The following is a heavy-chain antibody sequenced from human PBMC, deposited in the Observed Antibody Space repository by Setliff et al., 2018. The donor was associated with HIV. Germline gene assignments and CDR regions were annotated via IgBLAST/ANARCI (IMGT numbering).Heavy chain of an antibody. CDR3: SRSQGIGNYYMDV. CDR1: GFTFSPYC. V-gene: IGHV3-21*01. J-gene: IGHJ6*03. Sequence: GESLKISCAASGFTFSPYCMNWVRQAPGKGLEWISSISYRSSYIYYSDSVKGRFTISRNDAENSLFLQLNSLRDEDTAVYYCSRSQGIGNYYMDVWGTGTTVTVSS. D-gene: IGHD2-15*01. CDR2: ISYRSSYI.